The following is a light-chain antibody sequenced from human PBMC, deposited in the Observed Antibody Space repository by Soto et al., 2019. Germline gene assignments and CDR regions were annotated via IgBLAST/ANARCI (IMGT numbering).Light chain of an antibody. CDR3: QQNYSTPLA. J-gene: IGKJ4*01. Sequence: DIQMTQSPFSLSASVGDRVTITCRTSQSINRDLNWYQQKPGKAPNLLIYAAFTLESGVPSRFSGSGSGTDFTLTISSLQLEDFATYYCQQNYSTPLAFGGGTKVEIK. V-gene: IGKV1-39*01. CDR1: QSINRD. CDR2: AAF.